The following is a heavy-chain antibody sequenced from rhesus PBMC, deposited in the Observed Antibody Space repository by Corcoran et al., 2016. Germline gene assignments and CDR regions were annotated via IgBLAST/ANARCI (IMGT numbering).Heavy chain of an antibody. CDR3: ARGGIAAAGRFAY. D-gene: IGHD6-25*01. Sequence: QVQLQELGPGLVKPSATLSLTCAVPGGSISGSNWWSWIRQPPGKGLEWIGGIYSNTESTNYNPSLKSRVTISKDTSKNQFSLKLSSVTAADTAVYYCARGGIAAAGRFAYWGHGGLVTVSS. CDR2: IYSNTEST. CDR1: GGSISGSNW. V-gene: IGHV4S18*01. J-gene: IGHJ4*01.